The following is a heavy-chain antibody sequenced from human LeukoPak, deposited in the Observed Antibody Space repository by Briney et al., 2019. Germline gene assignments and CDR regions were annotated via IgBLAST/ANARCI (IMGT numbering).Heavy chain of an antibody. V-gene: IGHV3-30*01. CDR1: GFTFSSYA. Sequence: PGGSLRLSCAASGFTFSSYAMHWVRQAPVKGLEWVAFISFVGSNRNYADSVKGRFTISRDNSNNTLYLEMNSLRPEDTSIYYCARGAYSTGWVWGRGALVTVSS. D-gene: IGHD6-19*01. J-gene: IGHJ4*02. CDR2: ISFVGSNR. CDR3: ARGAYSTGWV.